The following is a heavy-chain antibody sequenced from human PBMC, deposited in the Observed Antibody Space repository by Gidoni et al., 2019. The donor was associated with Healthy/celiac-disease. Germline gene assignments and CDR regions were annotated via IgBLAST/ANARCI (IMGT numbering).Heavy chain of an antibody. J-gene: IGHJ4*02. CDR2: ISYDGSNK. D-gene: IGHD6-19*01. Sequence: QVQLVESGGGVVQPGRSLRLSCAASGFTFSSYGMHWVRQAPGKGLEWVAVISYDGSNKYYADSVKGRFTISRDNSKNTLYLQMNSLRAEDTAVYYCAKGFDSSGWYSFDYWGQGTLVTVSS. CDR1: GFTFSSYG. CDR3: AKGFDSSGWYSFDY. V-gene: IGHV3-30*18.